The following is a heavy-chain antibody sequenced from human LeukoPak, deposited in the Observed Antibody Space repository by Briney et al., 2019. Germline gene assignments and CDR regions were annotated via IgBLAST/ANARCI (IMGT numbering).Heavy chain of an antibody. CDR3: AARSFALYCSSTSCNPDAFDI. J-gene: IGHJ3*02. D-gene: IGHD2-2*01. CDR2: MNPNSGNT. CDR1: GYTFTSYD. V-gene: IGHV1-8*01. Sequence: ASVKVSCKASGYTFTSYDINWVRQATGQGLEWMGWMNPNSGNTGYAQKFQGRVTMTRNTSISTAYMELSSLRSEDTAVYYCAARSFALYCSSTSCNPDAFDIWGQGTMVTVSS.